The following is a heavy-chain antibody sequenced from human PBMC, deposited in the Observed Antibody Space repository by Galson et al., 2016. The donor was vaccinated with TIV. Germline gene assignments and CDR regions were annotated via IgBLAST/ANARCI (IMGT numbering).Heavy chain of an antibody. D-gene: IGHD3-22*01. J-gene: IGHJ6*02. CDR1: GFTFXSFA. Sequence: SLRLSCAASGFTFXSFAVSWVRQAPGKGLEWVSGISAGGGRTNYADSVKGRFTISRDNSKNTLFLQMNSLRAEDTAVYYCSKVPSSGSSYYYGLYVWGQGTTVXXXS. CDR2: ISAGGGRT. V-gene: IGHV3-23*01. CDR3: SKVPSSGSSYYYGLYV.